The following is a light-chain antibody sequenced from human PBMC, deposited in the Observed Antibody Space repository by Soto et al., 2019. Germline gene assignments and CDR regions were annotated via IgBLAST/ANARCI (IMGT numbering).Light chain of an antibody. CDR3: GSWDSSLSAGL. J-gene: IGLJ2*01. Sequence: QSVLTQSPSVSAAPGQKVTISCSGSSSNIGNNYVSWYQQLPGTAPKLLIYDNNKRPSGIPDRFSGSRSGTLATLGITGLQTGDEADYYCGSWDSSLSAGLFGGGTKVTVL. CDR1: SSNIGNNY. CDR2: DNN. V-gene: IGLV1-51*01.